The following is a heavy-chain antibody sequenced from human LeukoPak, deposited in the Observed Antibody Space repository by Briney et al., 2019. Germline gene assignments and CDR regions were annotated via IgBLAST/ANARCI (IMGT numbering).Heavy chain of an antibody. CDR2: FDPEDGET. J-gene: IGHJ5*02. CDR1: GYTLTELS. CDR3: ATGLSREAWFDP. D-gene: IGHD2-2*01. Sequence: ASVKVCFKVSGYTLTELSMHWVRQPPGKGLEWMGGFDPEDGETIYAQKFQGRVTMTEDTSTDTAYMELSSLRSEDTAVYYCATGLSREAWFDPWGQGTLVTVSS. V-gene: IGHV1-24*01.